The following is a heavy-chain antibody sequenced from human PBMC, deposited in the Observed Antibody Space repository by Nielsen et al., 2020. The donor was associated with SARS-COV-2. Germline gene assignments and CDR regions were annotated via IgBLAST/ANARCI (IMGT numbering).Heavy chain of an antibody. Sequence: SGPTLVKPTQTLTLTCTFSGFSLSTSGVGVGWIRQPPGQALEWLALIFWDDDKRYSPSLKSRLTITKDTSKNQVVLTMTNMDPVDTATYYCAHREYGDYTFDYWGQGTLVTVSS. V-gene: IGHV2-5*02. D-gene: IGHD4-17*01. CDR2: IFWDDDK. CDR1: GFSLSTSGVG. J-gene: IGHJ4*02. CDR3: AHREYGDYTFDY.